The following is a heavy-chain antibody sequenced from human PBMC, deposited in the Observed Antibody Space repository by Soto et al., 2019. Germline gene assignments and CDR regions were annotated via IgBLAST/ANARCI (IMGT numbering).Heavy chain of an antibody. CDR3: TTDSVPYGDFRSYYHYGMDV. J-gene: IGHJ6*02. Sequence: EVQLVESGGGLVKPGGSLRLSCAASGFTFNIAWMTWVRQAPGKGLEWVGRIKGKTDGGTTDYAAPVKGRFTISRDDSKTTLYLQMNSLKTEDTAVYYCTTDSVPYGDFRSYYHYGMDVWGQGTTVTVSS. CDR2: IKGKTDGGTT. CDR1: GFTFNIAW. D-gene: IGHD4-17*01. V-gene: IGHV3-15*07.